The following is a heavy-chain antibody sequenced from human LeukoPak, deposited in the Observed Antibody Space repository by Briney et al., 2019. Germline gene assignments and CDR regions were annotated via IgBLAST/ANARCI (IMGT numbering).Heavy chain of an antibody. D-gene: IGHD3-10*01. J-gene: IGHJ3*02. CDR3: AREYRGSRRSDAFDI. CDR2: IGTAGDT. V-gene: IGHV3-13*04. CDR1: GFTFSSYD. Sequence: GGSLRLSCAASGFTFSSYDMHWVRQVTGKGLEWVSAIGTAGDTYYPGSVKGRFTISRDNSKNTPYLQMNSLRAEDTAVYYCAREYRGSRRSDAFDIWGQGTMVTVSS.